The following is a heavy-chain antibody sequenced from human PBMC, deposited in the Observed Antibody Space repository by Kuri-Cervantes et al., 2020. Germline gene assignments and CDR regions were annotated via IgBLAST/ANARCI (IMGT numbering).Heavy chain of an antibody. CDR2: IYYSGST. D-gene: IGHD6-19*01. J-gene: IGHJ4*02. Sequence: GSLRLSCTVSGGSISSYYWSWIRQPPGKGLEWIGYIYYSGSTNYNPSLKSRVTISVDTSKNQFSLKLSSVTAADTAVYYCARGGEQWLTYFDYWGQGTLVTVSS. CDR3: ARGGEQWLTYFDY. V-gene: IGHV4-59*13. CDR1: GGSISSYY.